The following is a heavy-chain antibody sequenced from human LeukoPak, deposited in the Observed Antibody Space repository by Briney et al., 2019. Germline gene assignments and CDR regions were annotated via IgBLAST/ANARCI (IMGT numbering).Heavy chain of an antibody. CDR2: IYYSGST. CDR1: GGSISSYY. Sequence: PSETLYLTCTVSGGSISSYYWSWIRQPPGKGLEWIGYIYYSGSTNYNPSLKSRVTISVDTSKNQFSLKLSSVTAADTAVYYCASSDYGDPRFDYWGQGTLVTVSS. V-gene: IGHV4-59*01. J-gene: IGHJ4*02. CDR3: ASSDYGDPRFDY. D-gene: IGHD4-17*01.